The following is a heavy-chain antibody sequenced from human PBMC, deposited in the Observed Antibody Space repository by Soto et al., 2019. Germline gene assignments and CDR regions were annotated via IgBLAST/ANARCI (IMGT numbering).Heavy chain of an antibody. V-gene: IGHV4-31*03. CDR1: GGSISSGGYY. CDR2: IYYSGST. J-gene: IGHJ4*02. Sequence: SETLSLTCTVSGGSISSGGYYWSWIRQHPGKGLEWIGYIYYSGSTYYNPSLKSRVTISVDTSKNQFSLKLSSVTAADTAVYYCATALRDTAMVYFDYWGQGTLVTVSS. D-gene: IGHD5-18*01. CDR3: ATALRDTAMVYFDY.